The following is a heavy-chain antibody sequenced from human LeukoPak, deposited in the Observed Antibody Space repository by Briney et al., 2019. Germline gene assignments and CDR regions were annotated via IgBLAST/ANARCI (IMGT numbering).Heavy chain of an antibody. CDR3: ARAYCGGDCYEDADYFDY. CDR2: ISYDGSNK. D-gene: IGHD2-21*02. CDR1: GFTFSSYA. Sequence: GGSPRLSCAASGFTFSSYAMHWVRQAPGKGLEWVAVISYDGSNKYYADSVKGRFTISRDNSKNTLYLQMNSLRAEDTAVYYCARAYCGGDCYEDADYFDYWGQGTLVTVSS. J-gene: IGHJ4*02. V-gene: IGHV3-30-3*01.